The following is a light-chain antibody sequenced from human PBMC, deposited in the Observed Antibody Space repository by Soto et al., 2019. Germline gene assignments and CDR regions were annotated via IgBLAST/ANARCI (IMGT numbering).Light chain of an antibody. CDR1: QIISSTY. CDR3: QHYGTSLYT. CDR2: GAS. J-gene: IGKJ2*01. Sequence: DIVLTQSPGTLSLSPGERATLSCRASQIISSTYLGWYQQKPGQAPRLLIYGASSRATGIPDRFSGSGSGTDFTLPISRLEPEDFAVYYCQHYGTSLYTFGQGTKLEIK. V-gene: IGKV3-20*01.